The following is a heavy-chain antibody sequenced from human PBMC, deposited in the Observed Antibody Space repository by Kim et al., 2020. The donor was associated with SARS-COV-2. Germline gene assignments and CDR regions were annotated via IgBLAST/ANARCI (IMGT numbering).Heavy chain of an antibody. J-gene: IGHJ4*02. CDR3: ARSFWFGELSPFDS. V-gene: IGHV4-34*01. Sequence: NPTLKSRVTISVDTAKIQLSLKLNSVTDADTAVYYCARSFWFGELSPFDSWGQGTLVTVSS. D-gene: IGHD3-10*01.